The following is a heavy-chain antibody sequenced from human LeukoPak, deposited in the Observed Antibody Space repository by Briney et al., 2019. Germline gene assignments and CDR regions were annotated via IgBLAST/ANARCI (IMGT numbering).Heavy chain of an antibody. Sequence: GGSLRLSCAASGLTFSSAGMNWVRQAPGKGLEWVAFISYDGNDQYYADSVKGRFTISRDNPKNTVYLQMNSLSTEDTAIYYCAKDHSHPHVRSSSYSNFCDYWGQGTLVAVSS. CDR3: AKDHSHPHVRSSSYSNFCDY. V-gene: IGHV3-30*18. J-gene: IGHJ4*02. CDR2: ISYDGNDQ. D-gene: IGHD6-13*01. CDR1: GLTFSSAG.